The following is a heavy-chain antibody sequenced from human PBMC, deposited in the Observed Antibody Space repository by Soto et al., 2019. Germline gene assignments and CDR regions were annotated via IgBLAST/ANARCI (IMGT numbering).Heavy chain of an antibody. CDR2: INHSGST. CDR1: GGSFSGYY. CDR3: ARGRGYDFWSGYPYYYYMDV. V-gene: IGHV4-34*01. Sequence: QVQLQQWGAGLLKPSETLSLTCAVYGGSFSGYYWSWIRQPPGKGLEWIGEINHSGSTNYNPSLMSRVTISVDTSKDQFSLQLSSVTAADTAVYYCARGRGYDFWSGYPYYYYMDVWGKGTTVTVSS. D-gene: IGHD3-3*01. J-gene: IGHJ6*03.